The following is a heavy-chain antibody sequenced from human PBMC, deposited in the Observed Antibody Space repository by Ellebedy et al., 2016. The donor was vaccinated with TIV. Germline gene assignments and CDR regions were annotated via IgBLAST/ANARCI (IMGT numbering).Heavy chain of an antibody. CDR1: GFTFSIYW. V-gene: IGHV3-74*01. CDR3: ASGFTHYGAFDI. J-gene: IGHJ3*02. CDR2: IKSDGGST. Sequence: GESLKISXAASGFTFSIYWMHWVRQAPVKGLLWVSHIKSDGGSTIYADSVKGRFTISRDNAKNTLYLQMNSLRAEDTAVYYCASGFTHYGAFDIWGQGTMVTVSS. D-gene: IGHD3-16*01.